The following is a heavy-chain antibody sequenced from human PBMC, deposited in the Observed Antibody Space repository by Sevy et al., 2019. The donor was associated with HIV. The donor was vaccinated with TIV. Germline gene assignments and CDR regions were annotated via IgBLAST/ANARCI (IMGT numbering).Heavy chain of an antibody. CDR1: GFSLSTSGVG. CDR3: AHRGGVHFYDGSGYYSRAEYFEH. D-gene: IGHD3-22*01. Sequence: SGPTLVKPTQTLTLTCTFSGFSLSTSGVGVGWIRQPPGKALEWLALIYWNDDQRYSPSLKSRLTITKDTSKNQVVLTMTNMDPVDTATYYCAHRGGVHFYDGSGYYSRAEYFEHWGQGTLVTVSS. J-gene: IGHJ1*01. CDR2: IYWNDDQ. V-gene: IGHV2-5*01.